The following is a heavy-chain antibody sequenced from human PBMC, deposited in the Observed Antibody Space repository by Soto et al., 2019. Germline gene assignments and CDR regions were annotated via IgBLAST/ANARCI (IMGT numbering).Heavy chain of an antibody. J-gene: IGHJ6*02. D-gene: IGHD6-13*01. V-gene: IGHV3-30-3*01. CDR3: ARGAAAGIDYYAMAV. CDR1: GFTFSSYA. Sequence: PGGSLRLSCAASGFTFSSYAMHWVRQAPGKGLERVTIISYDGSNKYYADFVKGRFTISRDNSKNTLYLQMNSLGTEDTAVYYCARGAAAGIDYYAMAVWGQGTTVTVSS. CDR2: ISYDGSNK.